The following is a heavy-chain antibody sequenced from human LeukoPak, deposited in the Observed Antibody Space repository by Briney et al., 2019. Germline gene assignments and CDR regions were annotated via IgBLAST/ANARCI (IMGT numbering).Heavy chain of an antibody. V-gene: IGHV3-7*01. D-gene: IGHD3-10*01. CDR1: GFTFTNSW. CDR3: ARAHYRGYYYYYYMDV. CDR2: IKEDGTET. J-gene: IGHJ6*03. Sequence: GGSLRLSCAASGFTFTNSWMTWVRQAPGKGLEWVANIKEDGTETYYVDSVKGRFTISRDNAKNSLYLQMNSLRAEDTAVYYCARAHYRGYYYYYYMDVWGKGTTVTISS.